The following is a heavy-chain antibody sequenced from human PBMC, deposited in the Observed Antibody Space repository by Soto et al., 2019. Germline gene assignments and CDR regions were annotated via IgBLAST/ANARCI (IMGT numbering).Heavy chain of an antibody. Sequence: QVTLKESGPVLVKPTETLTLTCTVSGFSLSDARVGVSWIRQPPGKALEWLAHIFSSDEKSYSTSLKNRLTISKDTSKNQVVLTMTNLDPEDTATYYCARIQMLEWLYKPYYFASWGQGTLVTVSS. CDR3: ARIQMLEWLYKPYYFAS. CDR1: GFSLSDARVG. CDR2: IFSSDEK. V-gene: IGHV2-26*01. D-gene: IGHD3-3*01. J-gene: IGHJ4*02.